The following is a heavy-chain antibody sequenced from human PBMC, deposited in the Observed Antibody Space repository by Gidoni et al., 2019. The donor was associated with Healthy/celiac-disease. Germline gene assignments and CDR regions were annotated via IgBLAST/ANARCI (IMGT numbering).Heavy chain of an antibody. D-gene: IGHD2-2*01. CDR3: ARGDRLSSTSRLKGWFDP. J-gene: IGHJ5*02. Sequence: QVQLVQSGAEVKKPGASVKVSCKASGYTFTSYAMHWVRQAPGQRLEWMGWINAGNGNTKYSQKFQGRVTITRDTSASTAYMELSSLRSEDTAVYYCARGDRLSSTSRLKGWFDPWGLGTLVTVSS. CDR2: INAGNGNT. CDR1: GYTFTSYA. V-gene: IGHV1-3*01.